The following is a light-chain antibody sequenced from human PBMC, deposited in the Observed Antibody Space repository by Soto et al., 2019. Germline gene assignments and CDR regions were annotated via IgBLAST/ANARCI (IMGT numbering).Light chain of an antibody. Sequence: DIQMTQSPSSLSASVGDRVTITCRASQTISSYLNWYQQKPGKAPKLLIYAASSLQSGVPSRFSASGSGTDFTLTISSLQPEDFATYYCQQSHSIPYTFGQGTKLDIK. CDR3: QQSHSIPYT. CDR1: QTISSY. J-gene: IGKJ2*01. V-gene: IGKV1-39*01. CDR2: AAS.